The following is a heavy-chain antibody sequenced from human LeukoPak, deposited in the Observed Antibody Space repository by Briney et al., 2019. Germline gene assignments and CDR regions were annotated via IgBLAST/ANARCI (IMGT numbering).Heavy chain of an antibody. CDR2: IYFSGST. CDR1: GASLSGGGHY. Sequence: SETLSLTCTVSGASLSGGGHYWSWVRQHPEKGLELISYIYFSGSTYYNPSLSRRLTVSLDTSKNQFSLKLSSVTAADTAVYYCARGRASWFDPWGQGTLVTVSS. V-gene: IGHV4-31*03. CDR3: ARGRASWFDP. J-gene: IGHJ5*02.